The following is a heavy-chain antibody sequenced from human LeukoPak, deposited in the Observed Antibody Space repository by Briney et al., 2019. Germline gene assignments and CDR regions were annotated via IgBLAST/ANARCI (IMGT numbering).Heavy chain of an antibody. CDR3: TLGNY. J-gene: IGHJ4*02. D-gene: IGHD3-10*01. CDR1: GYTFNKYA. CDR2: INTNTGNP. Sequence: GASVKVSCKASGYTFNKYAINWVRQAPGQGLEWMGWINTNTGNPSYARDFTGRFVFSLDTSVNSAFLQINNLKAEDTAFYYCTLGNYWGQGTLVTVSS. V-gene: IGHV7-4-1*02.